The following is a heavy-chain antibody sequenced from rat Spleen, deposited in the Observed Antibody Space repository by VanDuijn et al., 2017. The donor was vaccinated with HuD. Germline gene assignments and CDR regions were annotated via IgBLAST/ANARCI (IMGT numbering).Heavy chain of an antibody. CDR1: GFTFSNYY. Sequence: EVQLVESGGGLVQPGRSLKLSCAASGFTFSNYYMAWVRQAPTKGLEWVASISTGGMNTYYRDSVKGRFTISRDNAKSTLYLEMDSLRSEDTATYYCGREGGYSGDDYFDYWGQGVMVTVSS. CDR2: ISTGGMNT. J-gene: IGHJ2*01. CDR3: GREGGYSGDDYFDY. D-gene: IGHD1-1*01. V-gene: IGHV5-25*01.